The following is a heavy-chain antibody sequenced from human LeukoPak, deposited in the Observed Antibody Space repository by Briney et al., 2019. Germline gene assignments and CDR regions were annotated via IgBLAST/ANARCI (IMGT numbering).Heavy chain of an antibody. CDR2: ISYDGSNK. CDR1: GFTFSSYG. J-gene: IGHJ4*02. D-gene: IGHD5-18*01. V-gene: IGHV3-30*18. Sequence: PGGSLRLSCAASGFTFSSYGMHWVRQAPGKGLEWVAVISYDGSNKYYADSVKGRFTISRDNSKNTLYLQMNSLRAEDTAVYYCAKVANSYDADYWGQGTLVTVSS. CDR3: AKVANSYDADY.